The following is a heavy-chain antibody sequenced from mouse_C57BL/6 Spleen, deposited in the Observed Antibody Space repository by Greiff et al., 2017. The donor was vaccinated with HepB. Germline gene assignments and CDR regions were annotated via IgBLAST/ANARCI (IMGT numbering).Heavy chain of an antibody. CDR2: INPGSGGT. V-gene: IGHV1-54*01. J-gene: IGHJ4*01. Sequence: QVQLQQSGAELVRPGTSVKVSCKASGYAFTNYLIEWVKQRPGQGLEWIGVINPGSGGTNYNEKFKGKATLTADKSSSTSYMQRSSLTSEDSAVYFCARGNSYAMDYWGQGTSVTVSS. CDR3: ARGNSYAMDY. CDR1: GYAFTNYL.